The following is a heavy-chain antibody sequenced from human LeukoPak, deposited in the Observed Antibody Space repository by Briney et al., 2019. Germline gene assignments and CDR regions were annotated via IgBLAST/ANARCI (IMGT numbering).Heavy chain of an antibody. Sequence: PSETLSLTCTVSGGSISSYYWSWIRQPPGKGLEWIGYIYTSGITNYNPSLKSRVTMSVDTSKNQFSLNLNSVTAADTAVYYCARDYKVSTATVPYGMDVWSQGTTVTVSS. CDR2: IYTSGIT. D-gene: IGHD2-15*01. CDR1: GGSISSYY. V-gene: IGHV4-4*08. CDR3: ARDYKVSTATVPYGMDV. J-gene: IGHJ6*02.